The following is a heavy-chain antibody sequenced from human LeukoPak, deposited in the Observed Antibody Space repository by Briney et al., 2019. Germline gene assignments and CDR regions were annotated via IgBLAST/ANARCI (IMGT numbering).Heavy chain of an antibody. CDR2: IYYSGST. CDR3: AKAIEAVRGSCSDY. J-gene: IGHJ4*02. D-gene: IGHD2-15*01. Sequence: SQTLSLTCTVSGGSISSGDYYWSWIRQPPGKGLEWIGYIYYSGSTYYNPSLKSRVTISVDTSKNQFSLKLSSVTAADTAVYYCAKAIEAVRGSCSDYWGQGTLVTVSS. CDR1: GGSISSGDYY. V-gene: IGHV4-30-4*01.